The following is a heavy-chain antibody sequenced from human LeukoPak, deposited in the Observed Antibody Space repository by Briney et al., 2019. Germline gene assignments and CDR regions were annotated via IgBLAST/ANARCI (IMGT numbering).Heavy chain of an antibody. Sequence: ASVKVSCKASGGTFSSYAFSWVRQAPGQGLEWMGGIIPIFGTANYAQKFQGRVTITADESTSTAYMELSSLRSDDTAVYYCARDYDTSGYYYVAWYFDLWGRGTLVTVSS. CDR3: ARDYDTSGYYYVAWYFDL. CDR1: GGTFSSYA. J-gene: IGHJ2*01. D-gene: IGHD3-22*01. CDR2: IIPIFGTA. V-gene: IGHV1-69*13.